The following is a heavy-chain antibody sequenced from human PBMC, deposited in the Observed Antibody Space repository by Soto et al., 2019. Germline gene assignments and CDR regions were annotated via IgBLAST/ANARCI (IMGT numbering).Heavy chain of an antibody. Sequence: SQTLSLTCAISGDSVSSNTASWNWIRQSPSRGLEWLGRTYFRSKWYNDYAVSVKSRIIINPDTSNNQFSLPLNSVTPEDTAVYFCAKGDNLGPKTGYAFDPWGQGIRVTV. D-gene: IGHD5-12*01. CDR3: AKGDNLGPKTGYAFDP. CDR1: GDSVSSNTAS. J-gene: IGHJ5*02. V-gene: IGHV6-1*01. CDR2: TYFRSKWYN.